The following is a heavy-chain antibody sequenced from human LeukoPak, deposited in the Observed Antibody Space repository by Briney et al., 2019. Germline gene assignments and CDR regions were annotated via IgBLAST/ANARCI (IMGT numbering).Heavy chain of an antibody. CDR3: ARYCGSSTYQGSSYYFGMDV. CDR2: ISGSGYTT. J-gene: IGHJ6*02. CDR1: GFSFSTYA. D-gene: IGHD2-2*01. V-gene: IGHV3-23*01. Sequence: GGSLRLSCAASGFSFSTYAMNWVRQGPGKGLEWVATISGSGYTTYYADSVKGRFTISRDNSKNTLFLQMDSLRAEDTAVFFCARYCGSSTYQGSSYYFGMDVWGQGTTVTVSS.